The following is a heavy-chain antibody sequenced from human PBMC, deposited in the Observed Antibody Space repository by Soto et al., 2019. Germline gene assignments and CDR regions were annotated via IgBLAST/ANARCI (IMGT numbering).Heavy chain of an antibody. CDR2: IRSKAYGGTT. Sequence: GGSLRLSCTASGFTFGDYAMSWFRQAPGKGLEWVGFIRSKAYGGTTEYATSVKGRFTISRDDSKSIAYLQMNSLKTEDTAVYYCTRVFRVRRPFDYWGQGTLVTSPQ. CDR3: TRVFRVRRPFDY. D-gene: IGHD4-17*01. V-gene: IGHV3-49*03. J-gene: IGHJ4*02. CDR1: GFTFGDYA.